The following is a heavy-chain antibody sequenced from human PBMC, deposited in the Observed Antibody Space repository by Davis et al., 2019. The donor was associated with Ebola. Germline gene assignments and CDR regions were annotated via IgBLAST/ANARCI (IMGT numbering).Heavy chain of an antibody. CDR1: GGSISNYY. Sequence: SETLSLTCTVSGGSISNYYWNWIRQPAGKGLEWIGRIYSNGVTNYNPSLKSRVTLSVDTSKNQFSLKLYSVTAADTAVYYCARDNVGSRGYSSSHGVWGPGTLVTVSS. CDR2: IYSNGVT. V-gene: IGHV4-4*07. J-gene: IGHJ4*02. D-gene: IGHD5-18*01. CDR3: ARDNVGSRGYSSSHGV.